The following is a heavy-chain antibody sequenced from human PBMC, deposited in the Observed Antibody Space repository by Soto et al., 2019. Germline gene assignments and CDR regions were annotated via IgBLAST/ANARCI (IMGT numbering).Heavy chain of an antibody. CDR3: ARDRSSSGWAGGAFDI. V-gene: IGHV4-59*01. CDR1: GGSISSYY. Sequence: SETLSLTCTVSGGSISSYYWSWIRQPPGKGLEWIGYIYYSGSTNYNPSLKSRVTISVDTSKNQFSLKLSSVTAADTAVYYCARDRSSSGWAGGAFDIWGQGTMVTVSS. D-gene: IGHD6-19*01. CDR2: IYYSGST. J-gene: IGHJ3*02.